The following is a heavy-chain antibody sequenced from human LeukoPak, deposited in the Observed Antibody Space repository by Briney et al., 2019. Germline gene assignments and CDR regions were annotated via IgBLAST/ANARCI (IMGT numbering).Heavy chain of an antibody. V-gene: IGHV4-34*01. CDR1: GGSFSGYY. CDR2: INHSGST. J-gene: IGHJ5*02. Sequence: SETLSLTCAVYGGSFSGYYWSWIRQPPGKGLEWLGEINHSGSTNYNPSLKSRVTISVDTSKNQFSLKLTSLTAADTALYFCARDSMRIQTGTTPWGQGTLVTVSS. CDR3: ARDSMRIQTGTTP. D-gene: IGHD1-1*01.